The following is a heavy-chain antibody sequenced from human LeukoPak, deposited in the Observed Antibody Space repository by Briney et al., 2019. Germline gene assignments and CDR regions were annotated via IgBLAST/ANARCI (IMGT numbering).Heavy chain of an antibody. CDR2: INPNSGGT. V-gene: IGHV1-2*02. CDR1: GYTFTGYY. J-gene: IGHJ6*03. Sequence: WASVEVSCKASGYTFTGYYMHWVRQAPGQGLEWMGWINPNSGGTNYAQRFQGRVTMTRDTSISTAYMELSRLRSDDTAVYYCARDLTSYLPYYYYMDVWGKGTTVTVSS. CDR3: ARDLTSYLPYYYYMDV. D-gene: IGHD1-26*01.